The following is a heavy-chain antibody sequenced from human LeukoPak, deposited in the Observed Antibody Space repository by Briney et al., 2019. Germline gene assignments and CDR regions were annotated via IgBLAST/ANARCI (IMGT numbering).Heavy chain of an antibody. V-gene: IGHV3-30*04. CDR2: ISYDGSNE. Sequence: GGSLRLSCAASGFTFSSYVMHWVRQAPGKGLEWVAIISYDGSNEYYADSVKGRFTISRDNAKNSLSLEMNSLRAEDTAVYYCVRSYDYWGQGTQVTVSS. CDR3: VRSYDY. CDR1: GFTFSSYV. J-gene: IGHJ4*02.